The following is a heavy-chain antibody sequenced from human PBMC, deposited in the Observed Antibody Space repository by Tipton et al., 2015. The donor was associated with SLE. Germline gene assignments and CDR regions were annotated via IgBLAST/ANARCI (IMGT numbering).Heavy chain of an antibody. CDR2: IYSGGST. J-gene: IGHJ4*02. V-gene: IGHV3-66*02. CDR1: GFTVSSNY. CDR3: ARGELRYGDYDFYY. Sequence: GSLRLSCAASGFTVSSNYMSWVRQAPGKGLEWVSVIYSGGSTYYADSVKGRFTISRDNSKNTLYLQMNSLRAEDTAVYYCARGELRYGDYDFYYWGQGSLVTVSS. D-gene: IGHD4-17*01.